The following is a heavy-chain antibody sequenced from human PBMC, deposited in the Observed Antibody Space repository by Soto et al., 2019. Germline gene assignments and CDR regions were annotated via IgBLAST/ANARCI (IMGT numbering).Heavy chain of an antibody. J-gene: IGHJ3*02. D-gene: IGHD3-10*01. CDR1: GGTFSTYP. Sequence: QVQLVQSVAEVKKPGSSVKVSCKTSGGTFSTYPITWLRQAPGQGLEWVGRILPILDITDSAQKFQRRVTTTTHTSTNTAYMELSSPRSEDTAVYYYTRAAASFGSESAFEIWGQGTMVTVSS. V-gene: IGHV1-69*02. CDR3: TRAAASFGSESAFEI. CDR2: ILPILDIT.